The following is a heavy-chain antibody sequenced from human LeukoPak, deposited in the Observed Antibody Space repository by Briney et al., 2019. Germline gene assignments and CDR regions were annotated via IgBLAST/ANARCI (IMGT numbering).Heavy chain of an antibody. CDR1: GFTFSSYA. CDR3: AKDTVARYSYGEYYFDY. Sequence: GGSLRLSCAASGFTFSSYAMSWVRQAPGKGLEGVSAISGSGGSTYYADSVKGRFTISRDNSKNTLYLQMNSLRAEDTAVYYCAKDTVARYSYGEYYFDYWGQGTLVTVSS. CDR2: ISGSGGST. D-gene: IGHD5-18*01. V-gene: IGHV3-23*01. J-gene: IGHJ4*02.